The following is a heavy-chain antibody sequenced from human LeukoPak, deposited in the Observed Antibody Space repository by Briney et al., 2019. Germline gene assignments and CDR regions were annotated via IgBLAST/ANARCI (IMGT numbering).Heavy chain of an antibody. V-gene: IGHV1-18*01. D-gene: IGHD3-9*01. CDR3: ARTLLRYFDWLPAHYGMDV. CDR1: GYTFTSYG. J-gene: IGHJ6*02. CDR2: ISAYNGNT. Sequence: ASVKVSCKAPGYTFTSYGISWVRQAPGQGLEWMGWISAYNGNTNYAQKLQGRVTMTTDTSTSTAYMELRSLRSDDTAVYYCARTLLRYFDWLPAHYGMDVWGQGTTVTVSS.